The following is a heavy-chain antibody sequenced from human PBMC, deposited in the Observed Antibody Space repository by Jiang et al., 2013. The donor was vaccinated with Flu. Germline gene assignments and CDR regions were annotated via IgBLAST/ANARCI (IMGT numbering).Heavy chain of an antibody. D-gene: IGHD4-23*01. CDR3: ARGKTTVVTLRAFDI. V-gene: IGHV4-59*01. Sequence: PGLVKPSETLSLTCTVSGGSISSYYWSWIRQPPGKGLEWIGYIYYSGSTNYNPSLKSRVTISVDTSKNQFSLKLSSVTAADTAVYYCARGKTTVVTLRAFDIWGQGTMVTVSS. CDR1: GGSISSYY. CDR2: IYYSGST. J-gene: IGHJ3*02.